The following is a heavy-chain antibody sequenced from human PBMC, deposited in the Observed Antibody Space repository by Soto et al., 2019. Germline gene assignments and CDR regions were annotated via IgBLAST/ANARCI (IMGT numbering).Heavy chain of an antibody. CDR1: GCSISIGGYS. J-gene: IGHJ4*02. V-gene: IGHV4-30-2*02. D-gene: IGHD4-17*01. CDR2: IDHSGST. CDR3: ARRYGACFDY. Sequence: PSETLSLTCAVSGCSISIGGYSWGGILQPPGKGREWIGLIDHSGSTYYTPSLKSRATISADRSKNQFSLKLSSVTAAGPAVYGCARRYGACFDYWGQGTLVTV.